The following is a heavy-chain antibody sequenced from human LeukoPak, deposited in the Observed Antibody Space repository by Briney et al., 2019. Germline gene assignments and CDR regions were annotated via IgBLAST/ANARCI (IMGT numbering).Heavy chain of an antibody. J-gene: IGHJ4*02. CDR2: IYYSGST. CDR3: ARAITERYCSGGSCSRGFDY. CDR1: GGSISSYY. D-gene: IGHD2-15*01. V-gene: IGHV4-59*01. Sequence: SSETLSLTCTVSGGSISSYYWSWIRQPPGKGLEWIGYIYYSGSTNYNPSLKSRVTISVDTSKNQFSLKLSSVTAADTAVYYCARAITERYCSGGSCSRGFDYWGQGTLVTVSS.